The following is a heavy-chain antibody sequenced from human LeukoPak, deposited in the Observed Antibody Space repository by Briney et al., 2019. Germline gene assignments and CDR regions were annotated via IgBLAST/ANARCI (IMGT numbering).Heavy chain of an antibody. J-gene: IGHJ5*02. CDR1: GFIFSNYW. D-gene: IGHD3-16*01. CDR3: ARDMIILQS. V-gene: IGHV3-7*04. CDR2: IKQDGSEK. Sequence: GGSLRLSCSASGFIFSNYWMTWVRQAPGKGLEWVANIKQDGSEKYYVDSVKGRFTISRDNAKKSLYLQMNSLRAEDTAVYFCARDMIILQSWGQGTLVTASS.